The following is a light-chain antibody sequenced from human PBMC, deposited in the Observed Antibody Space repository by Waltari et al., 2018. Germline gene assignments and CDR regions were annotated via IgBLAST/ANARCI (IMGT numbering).Light chain of an antibody. V-gene: IGLV2-14*01. Sequence: QSALTQPASVSGSPGQSITISCTGTSSDVGGYNYFPWYQQHPGKAPKFMIYDVSNRPSGVSNRFSGSKSGNTASLTISGLQAEDEADYYCSSYTSSSTWVFGGGTKLTVL. J-gene: IGLJ3*02. CDR3: SSYTSSSTWV. CDR2: DVS. CDR1: SSDVGGYNY.